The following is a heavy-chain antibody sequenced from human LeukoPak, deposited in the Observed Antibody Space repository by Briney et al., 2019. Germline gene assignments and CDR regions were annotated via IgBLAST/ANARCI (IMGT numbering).Heavy chain of an antibody. CDR1: GGSISSSSYY. V-gene: IGHV4-39*07. J-gene: IGHJ6*02. CDR2: IYYSGST. D-gene: IGHD3-22*01. Sequence: SETLSLTCTVSGGSISSSSYYWGWIRQPPGKGLEWIGSIYYSGSTYYNPSLKSRVTISVDTSKNQFSLKLSSVTAADTAVYYCARDDSTYSPNYYGMDVWGQGTTVTVSS. CDR3: ARDDSTYSPNYYGMDV.